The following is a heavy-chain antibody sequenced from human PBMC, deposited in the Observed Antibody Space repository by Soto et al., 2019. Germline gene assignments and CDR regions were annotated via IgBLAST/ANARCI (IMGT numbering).Heavy chain of an antibody. V-gene: IGHV4-4*02. CDR2: VYHSGST. CDR1: GTSISSTFW. Sequence: PSETLSLTCAVSGTSISSTFWWTWVRQPPGKGLEWIGEVYHSGSTKYNPSLKSRVTISVDKSKNQFSLELRAVTAADTAVYYCATLPPRIVVVKTEIPTWGQGTLVTASS. J-gene: IGHJ5*02. CDR3: ATLPPRIVVVKTEIPT. D-gene: IGHD2-15*01.